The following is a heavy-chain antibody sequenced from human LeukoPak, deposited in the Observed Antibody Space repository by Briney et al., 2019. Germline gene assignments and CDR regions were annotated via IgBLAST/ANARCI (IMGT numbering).Heavy chain of an antibody. CDR1: GFTFSSYA. CDR3: ARKLYYDFWSGYFATFDY. Sequence: GGSLRLSCAASGFTFSSYAMSWVRQAPGKGLEWVSAISGSGGSTYYADSVKGRFTISRDNSKNTLYLQMNSLRAEDTAVYYCARKLYYDFWSGYFATFDYWGQGTLVTVSS. V-gene: IGHV3-23*01. J-gene: IGHJ4*02. D-gene: IGHD3-3*01. CDR2: ISGSGGST.